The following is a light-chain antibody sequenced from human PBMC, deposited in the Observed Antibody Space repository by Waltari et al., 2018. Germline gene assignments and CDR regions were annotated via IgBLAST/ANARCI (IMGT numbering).Light chain of an antibody. J-gene: IGLJ3*02. CDR1: SGHSSTV. CDR2: VNSDGSH. V-gene: IGLV4-69*01. Sequence: QLVLTQSPSASASLGASVKLTCTLSSGHSSTVIACHQKHPETGPRHFMKVNSDGSHSKGAETPDRFSGSISAAERYLTISNRQPEDEADSYCQTGGHGTWVFGGGTKVTVL. CDR3: QTGGHGTWV.